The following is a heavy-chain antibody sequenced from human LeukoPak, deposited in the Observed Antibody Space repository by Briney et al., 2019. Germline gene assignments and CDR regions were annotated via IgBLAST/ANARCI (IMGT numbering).Heavy chain of an antibody. D-gene: IGHD4-17*01. CDR3: ARGTYDYGDYAFDY. V-gene: IGHV4-38-2*02. J-gene: IGHJ4*02. CDR1: GYSISSGYY. CDR2: IYHSGST. Sequence: PSETLSLTCTVSGYSISSGYYWGWIRQPPGKGLEWIGSIYHSGSTYYNPSLKSRVTISVDTSKNQFSLKLSSVTAADTAVYYCARGTYDYGDYAFDYWGQGTQVTVSS.